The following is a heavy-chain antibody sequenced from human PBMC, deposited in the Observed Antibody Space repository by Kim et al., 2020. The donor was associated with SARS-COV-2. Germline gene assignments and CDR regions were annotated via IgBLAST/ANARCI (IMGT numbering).Heavy chain of an antibody. D-gene: IGHD3-3*01. CDR3: ARRPRGISRRTFDI. Sequence: SETLSLTCTVSGASIDSTNYYWSWIRQSPGKGLEGVGSISYSGTTYYNPSFGSPVTISVHTSKNQFSLRLTSVTAADTAVYYCARRPRGISRRTFDIWGQGTMVTVSS. J-gene: IGHJ3*02. CDR1: GASIDSTNYY. V-gene: IGHV4-39*01. CDR2: ISYSGTT.